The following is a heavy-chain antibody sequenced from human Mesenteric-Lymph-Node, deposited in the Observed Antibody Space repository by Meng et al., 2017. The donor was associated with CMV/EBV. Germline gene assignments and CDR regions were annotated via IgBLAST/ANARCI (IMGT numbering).Heavy chain of an antibody. V-gene: IGHV4-31*02. Sequence: VSGGSSSSGGYYWSWIRQHPGKGLEWIGYIYYSGSTYSTPSLKSRVTISVDTSKNQFSLKLSSVTAADTAVYYCARATYGSGSYSDYWGQGTLVTVSS. J-gene: IGHJ4*02. CDR3: ARATYGSGSYSDY. CDR1: GGSSSSGGYY. CDR2: IYYSGST. D-gene: IGHD3-10*01.